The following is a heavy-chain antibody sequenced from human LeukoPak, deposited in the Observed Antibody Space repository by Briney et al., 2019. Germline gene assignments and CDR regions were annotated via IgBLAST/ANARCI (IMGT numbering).Heavy chain of an antibody. CDR1: GFTFSAYA. CDR2: ISGSGGDT. J-gene: IGHJ4*02. V-gene: IGHV3-23*01. D-gene: IGHD3-16*01. Sequence: GGSLRLSCAASGFTFSAYAMGWVRQAPGKGLEWVSAISGSGGDTYYAEFVKGRFTISRDNSKNSLYLQMNTLRVDDTAVYYCARGSPPGDWGQGTLVTVSS. CDR3: ARGSPPGD.